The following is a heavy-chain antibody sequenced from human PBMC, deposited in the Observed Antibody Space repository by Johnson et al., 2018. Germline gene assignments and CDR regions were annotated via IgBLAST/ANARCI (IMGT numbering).Heavy chain of an antibody. CDR2: ISTDGRST. V-gene: IGHV3-23*04. D-gene: IGHD2-2*01. J-gene: IGHJ4*02. CDR3: AKGSSSSRPYYFDY. Sequence: VQLVQSGGGLMQPGGSLRLSCAASGFTFSNYAMRWVRQAPGKGLEWVTAISTDGRSTYYEASVKGRFTISRDTSKSMLYLQKKSLRAEDTAVYYCAKGSSSSRPYYFDYWGQGTLVTVSS. CDR1: GFTFSNYA.